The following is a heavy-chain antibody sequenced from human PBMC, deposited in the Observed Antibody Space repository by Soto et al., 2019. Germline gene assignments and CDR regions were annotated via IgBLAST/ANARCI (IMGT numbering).Heavy chain of an antibody. Sequence: EVQLVESGGGLVKPGGSLRLSCAASGFTFSSYSMNWVRQAPGKGLEWVSSISSSSSYIYYADSVKRRFTISRDNAKNSLYLQMNGLRAEDTAVYYCARFMGRGYFDWLFEPGAFDIWGQGTMVTVSS. CDR1: GFTFSSYS. CDR2: ISSSSSYI. D-gene: IGHD3-9*01. V-gene: IGHV3-21*01. CDR3: ARFMGRGYFDWLFEPGAFDI. J-gene: IGHJ3*02.